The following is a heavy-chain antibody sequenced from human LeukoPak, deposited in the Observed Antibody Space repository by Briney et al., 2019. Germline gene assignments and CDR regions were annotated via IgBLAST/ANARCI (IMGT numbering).Heavy chain of an antibody. CDR1: GYTFTGYY. J-gene: IGHJ4*02. CDR3: ARSPDYASSGYPINY. D-gene: IGHD3-22*01. V-gene: IGHV1-2*02. CDR2: INPNSGGT. Sequence: ASVKVSCKASGYTFTGYYMHWVRQAPGQGLEWMGWINPNSGGTNYAQKFQGRVTMTRDTSISTAYMELSRLRSDDTAVYYCARSPDYASSGYPINYWGQGTLVTVSS.